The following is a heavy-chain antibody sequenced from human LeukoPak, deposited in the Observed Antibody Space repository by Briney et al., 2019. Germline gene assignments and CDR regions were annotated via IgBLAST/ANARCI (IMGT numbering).Heavy chain of an antibody. CDR2: IYYSGST. Sequence: SETLSLTCTVSGGSISSYYWSWIRQPPGKGLEWIGYIYYSGSTNYNPSLKSRVTISVDTSKNQFSLKLSSVTAADTAVYYCARVRAVEMKYYFDYWGQGTLVTVSS. J-gene: IGHJ4*02. D-gene: IGHD5-24*01. CDR3: ARVRAVEMKYYFDY. V-gene: IGHV4-59*01. CDR1: GGSISSYY.